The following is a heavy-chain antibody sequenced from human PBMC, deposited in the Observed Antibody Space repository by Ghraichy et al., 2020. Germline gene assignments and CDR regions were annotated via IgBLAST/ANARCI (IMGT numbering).Heavy chain of an antibody. Sequence: GESLNISCAASGFTFSNFGMNWVRQAPGKGLEWVSYISNSRSTIYYADSVKGRFTISRDNGKNSLYLQMNSLRAEDTAVYYCARDQGDGDYFAFDYWGQGTLVTVSS. CDR1: GFTFSNFG. V-gene: IGHV3-48*01. CDR3: ARDQGDGDYFAFDY. J-gene: IGHJ4*02. CDR2: ISNSRSTI. D-gene: IGHD4-17*01.